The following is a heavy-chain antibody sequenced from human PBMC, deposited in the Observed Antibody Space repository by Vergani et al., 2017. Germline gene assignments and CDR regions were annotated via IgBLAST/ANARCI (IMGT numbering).Heavy chain of an antibody. Sequence: QVQLVQSGAEMKKPGSSVKVSCKSSGGTFSSYTFIWVRLAPGQGLDWMGSIVPILDRKEYAQKFQGRVAITADTSTSTVYMELSSLRSADTAVYYCARDLGRSRVNSHYGMGVWGQGTTVTVSS. D-gene: IGHD4-23*01. CDR1: GGTFSSYT. V-gene: IGHV1-69*08. CDR3: ARDLGRSRVNSHYGMGV. J-gene: IGHJ6*02. CDR2: IVPILDRK.